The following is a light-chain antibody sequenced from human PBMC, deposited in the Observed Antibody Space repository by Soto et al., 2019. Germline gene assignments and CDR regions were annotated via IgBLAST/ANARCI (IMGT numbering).Light chain of an antibody. CDR3: SSYPGNSTPHFV. CDR1: SSDVGGYNY. J-gene: IGLJ1*01. CDR2: DVS. V-gene: IGLV2-14*01. Sequence: QSALTQPASVSGSPGQSITISCTGTSSDVGGYNYVSWYQQHPGKAPKLIIHDVSNRPSGVSDRFSGSKSGNTASLTISGLLAEDEADYYCSSYPGNSTPHFVFGTGTKLTVL.